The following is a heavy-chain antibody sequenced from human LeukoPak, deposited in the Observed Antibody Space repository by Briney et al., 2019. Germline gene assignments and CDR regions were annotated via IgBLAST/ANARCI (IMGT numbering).Heavy chain of an antibody. J-gene: IGHJ4*02. D-gene: IGHD5-12*01. CDR3: ARGRSTGYPYYFEY. V-gene: IGHV1-69*06. CDR2: FIPLFGTG. Sequence: SVKVSCKASGGTSGSFAFIWVRQAPGQGLECMGRFIPLFGTGNNAQKFQGRVSLTADKSSNTAYLELSNLTSEDTAVYYCARGRSTGYPYYFEYWGQGTLVTVSS. CDR1: GGTSGSFA.